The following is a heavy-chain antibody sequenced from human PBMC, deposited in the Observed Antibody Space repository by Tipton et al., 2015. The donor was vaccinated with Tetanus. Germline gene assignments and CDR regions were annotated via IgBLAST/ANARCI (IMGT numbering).Heavy chain of an antibody. V-gene: IGHV4-39*01. J-gene: IGHJ6*02. CDR1: GFSVSSSAYY. CDR2: AYYSGTT. CDR3: ARRREWVATGTYGMDV. D-gene: IGHD5-12*01. Sequence: LSLTCSVSGFSVSSSAYYWGWIRQPPGKGLEWIGSAYYSGTTKYNPALKSRVTISVDTSKNQFSLRLSSVTAADTAVYYCARRREWVATGTYGMDVWGQGTTVTVSS.